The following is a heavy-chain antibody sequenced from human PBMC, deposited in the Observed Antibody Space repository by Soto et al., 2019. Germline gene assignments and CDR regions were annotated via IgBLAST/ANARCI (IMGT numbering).Heavy chain of an antibody. Sequence: EASVKVSCKASGGTFSSYAISWVRQAPGQGLEWMGGIIPIFGTANYAQKFQGRVTITADESTSTAYMELSSLRSEDTAVYYCASDSITPAPQFRIAAAGPFDYWGQGTLVTVSS. V-gene: IGHV1-69*13. D-gene: IGHD6-13*01. J-gene: IGHJ4*02. CDR3: ASDSITPAPQFRIAAAGPFDY. CDR2: IIPIFGTA. CDR1: GGTFSSYA.